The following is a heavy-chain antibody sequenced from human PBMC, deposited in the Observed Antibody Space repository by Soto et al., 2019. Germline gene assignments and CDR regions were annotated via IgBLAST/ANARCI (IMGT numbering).Heavy chain of an antibody. V-gene: IGHV3-53*01. J-gene: IGHJ6*02. D-gene: IGHD3-16*01. CDR2: IYSGGST. Sequence: VGSLRLSCVVSGFTVSSNYMNWVRQAPGKGLEWVSVIYSGGSTYYADSVKGRFTISRDNSKNTLYLQMNSLRAEDTAVYYCAREGRDNVWGTIYYYGMDVWGQGTTVTVSS. CDR1: GFTVSSNY. CDR3: AREGRDNVWGTIYYYGMDV.